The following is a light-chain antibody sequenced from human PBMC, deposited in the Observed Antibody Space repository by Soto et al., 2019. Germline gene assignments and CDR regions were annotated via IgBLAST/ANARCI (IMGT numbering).Light chain of an antibody. Sequence: DIVMTQSPESLAVSLGERATINCKSSQNILYDSNNKNYLAWYQQKPGQPPRLLIYWASTRESGVPDRFSGSGSGTDFTRTISGLQAEDVAVYYCQQYYSSPYTFGQGTKLEIK. CDR1: QNILYDSNNKNY. J-gene: IGKJ2*01. CDR3: QQYYSSPYT. V-gene: IGKV4-1*01. CDR2: WAS.